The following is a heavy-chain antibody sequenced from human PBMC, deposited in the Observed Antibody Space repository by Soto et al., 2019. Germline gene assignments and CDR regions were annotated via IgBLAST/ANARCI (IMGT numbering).Heavy chain of an antibody. Sequence: EVQLLESGGGLVRPGGSLRLSCAASGFNFSPYDMTWVRQAPXXXXXXVSTISSSGGNTYYADSVKGRFAISRDNSKNTLFLQMDSXRVXXTXXXXXAXXXXXXXXXDPFXTWGQGTMVTVSS. CDR2: ISSSGGNT. V-gene: IGHV3-23*01. CDR1: GFNFSPYD. CDR3: AXXXXXXXXXDPFXT. J-gene: IGHJ3*02.